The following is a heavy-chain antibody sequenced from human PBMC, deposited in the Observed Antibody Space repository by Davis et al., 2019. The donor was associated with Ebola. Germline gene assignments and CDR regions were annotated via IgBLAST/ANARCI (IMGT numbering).Heavy chain of an antibody. Sequence: ASVKVSYKASGYTFTGYYMHWVRQAPGQGLEWMGWINPNSGGTNYAQKFQGRVTMTRDTSISTAYMELSRLRSDDTAVYYCARGVGRDGYNYLYFDYWGQGTLVTVSS. CDR3: ARGVGRDGYNYLYFDY. J-gene: IGHJ4*02. V-gene: IGHV1-2*02. CDR1: GYTFTGYY. D-gene: IGHD5-24*01. CDR2: INPNSGGT.